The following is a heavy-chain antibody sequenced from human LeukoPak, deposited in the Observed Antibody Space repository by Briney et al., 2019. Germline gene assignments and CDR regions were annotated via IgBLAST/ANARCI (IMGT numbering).Heavy chain of an antibody. CDR2: INPNNGGT. D-gene: IGHD2-21*02. CDR3: ARAAYCGGDCYYYFDY. V-gene: IGHV1-2*02. CDR1: GYTFTGYY. J-gene: IGHJ4*02. Sequence: GASVKVSCKASGYTFTGYYMHWVRQAPGQGLESMGWINPNNGGTYYAQKLQGRVTMTWDTSISTAYMELTGLRSDDTAVYYCARAAYCGGDCYYYFDYWGQGTLVTVSS.